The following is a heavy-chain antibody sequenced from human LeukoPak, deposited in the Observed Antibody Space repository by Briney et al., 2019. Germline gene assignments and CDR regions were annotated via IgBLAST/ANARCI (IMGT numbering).Heavy chain of an antibody. J-gene: IGHJ6*03. V-gene: IGHV3-30*02. CDR2: IRYDGSNK. CDR3: AKDGVMVRGVISRFMDV. D-gene: IGHD3-10*01. Sequence: GGSLRLSCAASGFTFSSHGMHWVRQAPGKGLEWVAFIRYDGSNKYYADSVKGRFTISRDNSKNTLYLQMNSLGAEDTAVYYCAKDGVMVRGVISRFMDVWGKGTTVTVSS. CDR1: GFTFSSHG.